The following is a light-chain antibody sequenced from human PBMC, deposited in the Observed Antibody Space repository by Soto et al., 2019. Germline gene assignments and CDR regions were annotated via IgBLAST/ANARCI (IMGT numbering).Light chain of an antibody. V-gene: IGKV3-20*01. CDR2: DAS. CDR3: YQYDSSPWT. J-gene: IGKJ1*01. Sequence: EVVMTQSPGTLSLSPGEAATLSCRASQSVSGIYLAWYQQKPGQSPRLVIYDASSRATGIPDRFSGSGSGTDFTLTISRLEPEDFAVYFCYQYDSSPWTFGQGTKVDIK. CDR1: QSVSGIY.